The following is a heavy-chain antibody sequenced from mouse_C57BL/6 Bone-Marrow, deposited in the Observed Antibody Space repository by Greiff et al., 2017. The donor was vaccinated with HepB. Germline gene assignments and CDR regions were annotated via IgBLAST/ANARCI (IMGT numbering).Heavy chain of an antibody. J-gene: IGHJ1*03. CDR2: IHPNSGST. CDR3: ARLGYYGSSYSYFDV. Sequence: QVQLQQPGAEPVKPGASVKLSCKASGYTFTSYWMHWVKQRPGQGLEWIGMIHPNSGSTNYNEKFKSKATLTVDKSSSTAYMQLSSLTSEDSAVYYCARLGYYGSSYSYFDVWGTGTTVTVSS. D-gene: IGHD1-1*01. CDR1: GYTFTSYW. V-gene: IGHV1-64*01.